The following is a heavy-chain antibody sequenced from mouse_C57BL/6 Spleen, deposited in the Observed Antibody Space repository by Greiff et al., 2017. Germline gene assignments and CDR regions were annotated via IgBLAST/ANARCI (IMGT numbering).Heavy chain of an antibody. CDR3: ARQRSSSLYYAMDY. CDR1: GFTFSSYG. J-gene: IGHJ4*01. Sequence: EVMLVESGGDLVKPGGSLKLSCAASGFTFSSYGMSWVRQTPDKRLAWVATISSGGSYTYYPDSVKGRFTISRDTAKNTLYLQMSSLKSEDTAMYYCARQRSSSLYYAMDYWGQGTSVTVSS. D-gene: IGHD1-1*01. CDR2: ISSGGSYT. V-gene: IGHV5-6*01.